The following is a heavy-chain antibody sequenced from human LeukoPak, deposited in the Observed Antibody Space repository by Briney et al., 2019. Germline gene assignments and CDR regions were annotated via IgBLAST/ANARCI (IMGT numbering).Heavy chain of an antibody. CDR3: ARDRYYYDSSGYYRLDY. J-gene: IGHJ4*02. CDR1: GGSISSYY. CDR2: IYYSGST. D-gene: IGHD3-22*01. V-gene: IGHV4-59*12. Sequence: SETLSLTCTVSGGSISSYYWSWIRQPPGKGLEWIGYIYYSGSTNYNPSLKSRVTMSVDTSKNQFSLKLSSVTAADTAVYYCARDRYYYDSSGYYRLDYWGQGTLVTVSS.